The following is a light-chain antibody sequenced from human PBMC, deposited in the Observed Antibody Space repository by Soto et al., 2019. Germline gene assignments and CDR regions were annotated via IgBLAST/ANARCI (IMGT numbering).Light chain of an antibody. Sequence: QSVLTQSPSVSGAPGQSVTISCTGSGTNIGPCYDVPWYQQLPGTAPTLLIYANTNRPSGVPNRFSGSKSGNSASLAISGLQAEDEADYYCKSYTSSLKNCVFGGGTKLTVL. V-gene: IGLV1-40*01. CDR2: ANT. J-gene: IGLJ3*02. CDR3: KSYTSSLKNCV. CDR1: GTNIGPCYD.